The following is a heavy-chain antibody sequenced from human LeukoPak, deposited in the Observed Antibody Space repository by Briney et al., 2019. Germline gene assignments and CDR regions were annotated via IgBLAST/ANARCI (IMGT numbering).Heavy chain of an antibody. CDR1: GFTFSSYS. V-gene: IGHV3-48*01. J-gene: IGHJ6*02. CDR2: IGGSGSTI. CDR3: AREAGIAAAGTEDYYYGMDV. D-gene: IGHD6-13*01. Sequence: GGSLRLSCAASGFTFSSYSMNWVRQAPGKGLEWVSHIGGSGSTIYYADSAKGRFTISRDNAKKLLYLQMNSLRAEDTAVYYCAREAGIAAAGTEDYYYGMDVWGQGTTVTVSS.